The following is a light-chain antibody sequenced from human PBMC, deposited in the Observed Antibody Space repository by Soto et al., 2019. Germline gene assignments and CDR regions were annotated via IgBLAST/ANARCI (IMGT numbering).Light chain of an antibody. CDR1: QSISSW. V-gene: IGKV1-5*01. CDR2: DAS. CDR3: QQYYTYPWT. J-gene: IGKJ1*01. Sequence: DIQMTQSPSSLSASVGDRFTITFLASQSISSWLAWYQQKPGKAPKLLIYDASRLESGVPSRFSGSGSGTDFTLTIGCLQSEDLATYYCQQYYTYPWTFGQGTKVDI.